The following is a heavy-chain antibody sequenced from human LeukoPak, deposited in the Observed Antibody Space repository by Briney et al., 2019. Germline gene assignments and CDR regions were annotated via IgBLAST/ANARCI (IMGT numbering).Heavy chain of an antibody. V-gene: IGHV1-18*01. CDR2: VSAYNGNT. J-gene: IGHJ4*02. D-gene: IGHD6-19*01. CDR1: GYTFTSYG. CDR3: ARDLSGWYSGNLDY. Sequence: ASVKVSCKASGYTFTSYGISWVRQAPGQGLEWMGWVSAYNGNTNYAQKLQGRVTMTTDTSTSTAYMELRSLRSDDTAVYYCARDLSGWYSGNLDYWGQGTLVTVSS.